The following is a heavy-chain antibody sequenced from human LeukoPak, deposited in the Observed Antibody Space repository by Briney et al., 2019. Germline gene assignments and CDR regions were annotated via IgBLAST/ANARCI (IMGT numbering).Heavy chain of an antibody. V-gene: IGHV1-69*13. CDR2: IIPIFGTA. D-gene: IGHD3-22*01. Sequence: VASVNVSFKASGGTFSSYAISWVRQAPGQGLEWMGGIIPIFGTANYAQKFQGRVTITADESTSTAYMELSSLRSEDTAVYYCARDQAYYYDSSGGAFDIWGQGTMVTVSS. CDR1: GGTFSSYA. J-gene: IGHJ3*02. CDR3: ARDQAYYYDSSGGAFDI.